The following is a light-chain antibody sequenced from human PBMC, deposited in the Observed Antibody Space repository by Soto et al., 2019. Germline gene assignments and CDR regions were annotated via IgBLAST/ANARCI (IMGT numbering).Light chain of an antibody. CDR2: ANI. V-gene: IGLV1-40*01. CDR1: SSNIGTGYD. J-gene: IGLJ1*01. CDR3: QSYDSSLSGYV. Sequence: SVLTQPPSVSGAPGQSVTISCTGSSSNIGTGYDVHWYKQLPGTAPKLLIYANINRPSGVPDRYSGSKSGTSASLAITGLQAEDEADYYCQSYDSSLSGYVFGTGTKVTVL.